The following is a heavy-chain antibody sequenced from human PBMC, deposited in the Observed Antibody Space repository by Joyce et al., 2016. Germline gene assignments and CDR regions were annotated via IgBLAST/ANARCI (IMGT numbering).Heavy chain of an antibody. Sequence: QVLLVQSGAAVKRPGSSLRVSCKSSGGDFSNYTVNWVRQAPGQRLEWMGGIIPFVGAAKYAEDFQGRVTLTANQSTSTAYLALSSLTSADTAVYYCARGGTSSDHYFFYTLDVWGPGTTVIVSS. V-gene: IGHV1-69*12. CDR2: IIPFVGAA. D-gene: IGHD1-14*01. CDR1: GGDFSNYT. CDR3: ARGGTSSDHYFFYTLDV. J-gene: IGHJ6*02.